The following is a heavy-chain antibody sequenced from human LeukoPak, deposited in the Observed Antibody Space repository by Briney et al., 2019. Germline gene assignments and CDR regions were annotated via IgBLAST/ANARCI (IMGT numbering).Heavy chain of an antibody. D-gene: IGHD1-14*01. J-gene: IGHJ3*02. V-gene: IGHV4-4*07. CDR2: IYVSGST. CDR1: GGSIRSYY. CDR3: ARDLAVFDAFDI. Sequence: SETLSLTCTVSGGSIRSYYWNWIRQPAGKGLEWIGRIYVSGSTNYNPSLKSRATMSVDTSKNQFFLKLSSVTAAGTAVYYCARDLAVFDAFDIWGQGTMVTVSS.